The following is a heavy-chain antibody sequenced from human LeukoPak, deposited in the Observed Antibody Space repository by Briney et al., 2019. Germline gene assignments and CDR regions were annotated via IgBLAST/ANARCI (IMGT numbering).Heavy chain of an antibody. CDR1: GSSISSHY. CDR3: ARAWIGGSGGSYYYYYMDV. Sequence: SETLSLTCTVSGSSISSHYWSWIRQPPGKGLERIGYIYYSGSTNYNPSLKSRVTISVDTSKNQFSLKLSSVTAADTAVYYCARAWIGGSGGSYYYYYMDVWGKGTTVTVSS. D-gene: IGHD3-10*01. J-gene: IGHJ6*03. CDR2: IYYSGST. V-gene: IGHV4-59*11.